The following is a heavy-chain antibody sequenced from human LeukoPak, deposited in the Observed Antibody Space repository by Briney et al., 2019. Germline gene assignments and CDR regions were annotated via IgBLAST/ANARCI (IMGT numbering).Heavy chain of an antibody. CDR1: GYTFTSYG. V-gene: IGHV1-18*01. D-gene: IGHD3-3*01. CDR2: ISAYNGNT. J-gene: IGHJ5*02. CDR3: ARAHASYYDFWGGFPTNNWFDP. Sequence: ASVKVSCKASGYTFTSYGISWVRQAPGQGLEWMGWISAYNGNTSYAQKLQGRVTMTRDTSISTAYMELSRLRSDDTAVYYCARAHASYYDFWGGFPTNNWFDPWGQGTLVTVSS.